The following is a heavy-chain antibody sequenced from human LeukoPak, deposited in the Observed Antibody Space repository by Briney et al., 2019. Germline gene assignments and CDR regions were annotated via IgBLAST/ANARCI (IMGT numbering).Heavy chain of an antibody. D-gene: IGHD3-16*01. CDR1: GFTVSSNY. V-gene: IGHV3-53*01. Sequence: PGGSLRLSCAASGFTVSSNYMSWVRQAPGKGLEWVSVIYSAGNTYYADSVKGRFTISRDSSKNTLYLQMNSLRAEDTAVYYCARGGGGYGFDCWGQGTLVTVSS. J-gene: IGHJ4*02. CDR3: ARGGGGYGFDC. CDR2: IYSAGNT.